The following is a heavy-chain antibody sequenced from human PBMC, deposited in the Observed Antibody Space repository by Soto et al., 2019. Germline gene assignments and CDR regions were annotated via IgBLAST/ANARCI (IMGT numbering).Heavy chain of an antibody. Sequence: QVQLVESGGGVVQPGRSLRLSCAASGFTFSTYDMHWVRQAPGKGLDWVALISYDGSNEYYADSVKGRFTISRDNSKNTLYLQMNSLRAEDTAVYYCAKDHGAGLDYWGQGTLATVS. V-gene: IGHV3-30*18. CDR3: AKDHGAGLDY. CDR2: ISYDGSNE. CDR1: GFTFSTYD. J-gene: IGHJ4*02. D-gene: IGHD1-26*01.